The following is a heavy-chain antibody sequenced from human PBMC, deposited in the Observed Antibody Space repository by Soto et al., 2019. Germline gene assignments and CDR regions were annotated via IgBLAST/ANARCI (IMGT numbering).Heavy chain of an antibody. J-gene: IGHJ4*02. V-gene: IGHV3-48*01. CDR2: ISSSSTSI. D-gene: IGHD3-16*01. Sequence: GGALRLSCAASGFTFRTYSMNWVRQAPGKGLEWVSYISSSSTSIYYADSVKGRFTISRDNVKNSLYLQMNSLRAEDTALYYCARESPPLIRWGQGTLVTVSS. CDR1: GFTFRTYS. CDR3: ARESPPLIR.